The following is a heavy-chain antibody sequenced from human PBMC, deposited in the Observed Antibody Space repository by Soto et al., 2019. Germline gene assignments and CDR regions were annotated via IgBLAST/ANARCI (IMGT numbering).Heavy chain of an antibody. CDR2: ISSSSSYT. Sequence: KPGGSLRLSCAASGFTFSDYYMSWIRQAPGEGLEWVSYISSSSSYTNYADSVKGRFTISRDNAKNSLYLQMNSLRAEDTAVYYCARDGGSSGWSSGPFFDYWGQGTLVTVSS. CDR1: GFTFSDYY. CDR3: ARDGGSSGWSSGPFFDY. D-gene: IGHD6-19*01. V-gene: IGHV3-11*06. J-gene: IGHJ4*02.